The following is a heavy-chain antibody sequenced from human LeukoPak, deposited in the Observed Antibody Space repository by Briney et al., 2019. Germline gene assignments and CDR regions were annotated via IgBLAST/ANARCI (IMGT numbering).Heavy chain of an antibody. CDR3: ARGLQSYYYYGMDV. CDR1: GGSISSYY. D-gene: IGHD4-11*01. Sequence: PSETLSLTCTVSGGSISSYYWSWIRQPPGKGLEWIGYIYYSGSTNYNPSLKSRVTISIDTSKNQFSLKQSSVTAADTAVYYCARGLQSYYYYGMDVWGQGTTVTVSS. CDR2: IYYSGST. V-gene: IGHV4-59*01. J-gene: IGHJ6*02.